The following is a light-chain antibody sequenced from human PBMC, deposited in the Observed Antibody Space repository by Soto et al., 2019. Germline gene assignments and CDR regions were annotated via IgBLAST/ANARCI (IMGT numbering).Light chain of an antibody. V-gene: IGLV2-23*02. Sequence: QSALTQPASASGCPEQSITISCTGTSSDVGSYNLVSWYQQHPGKVPKLMIYEVSKRPSGVSNRFSGSKFGNTASLTISGLQAEYEADYYCCSYAGSGIVIFGGGTKLTVL. CDR3: CSYAGSGIVI. CDR1: SSDVGSYNL. J-gene: IGLJ2*01. CDR2: EVS.